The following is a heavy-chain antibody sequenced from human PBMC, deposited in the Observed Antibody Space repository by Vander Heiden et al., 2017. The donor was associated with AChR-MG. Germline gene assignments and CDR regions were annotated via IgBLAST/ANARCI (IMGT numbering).Heavy chain of an antibody. CDR3: ARVTTADAFDI. D-gene: IGHD4-17*01. CDR2: IYHSGST. V-gene: IGHV4-30-2*01. CDR1: GGSISSGGYS. J-gene: IGHJ3*02. Sequence: QLQLQESGSGLVKPSQTLSLTCAVSGGSISSGGYSWSWIRQPPGKGLEWIGYIYHSGSTYYYPSLKSRVTISVDRSKNQFSLNLRSVTAADTAVCYCARVTTADAFDIWGQGTMVNVSS.